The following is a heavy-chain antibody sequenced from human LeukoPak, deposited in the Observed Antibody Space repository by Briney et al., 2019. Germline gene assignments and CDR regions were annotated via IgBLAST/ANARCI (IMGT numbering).Heavy chain of an antibody. V-gene: IGHV4-34*01. D-gene: IGHD6-19*01. CDR2: INHSGST. CDR3: ARGNGWYHWFDP. CDR1: GGSFSGYY. Sequence: SETLSLTCAVYGGSFSGYYWSWIRQPPGKGLEWIGEINHSGSTNYNPSLKSRVTISVDTSKNQFSLKLSSVTAADTAVYHCARGNGWYHWFDPWGQGTLVTVSS. J-gene: IGHJ5*02.